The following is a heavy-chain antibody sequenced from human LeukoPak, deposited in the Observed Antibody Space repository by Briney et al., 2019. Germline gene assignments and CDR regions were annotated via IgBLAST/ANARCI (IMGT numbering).Heavy chain of an antibody. CDR2: IHTSGNT. CDR1: DDSITGYY. CDR3: ARDRGGDSFDI. Sequence: SETLSLTCTVSDDSITGYYWTWIRQPAGNQLEWIGRIHTSGNTNHNPSLWSRVTISTDTSKNQFSLTLNFVTAADTAVYYCARDRGGDSFDIWGQGTTVTVSS. V-gene: IGHV4-4*07. J-gene: IGHJ3*02. D-gene: IGHD2-21*01.